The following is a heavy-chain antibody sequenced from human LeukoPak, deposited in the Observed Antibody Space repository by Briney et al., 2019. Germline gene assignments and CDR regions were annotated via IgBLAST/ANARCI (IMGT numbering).Heavy chain of an antibody. CDR3: AKDGRVWFGEFDY. D-gene: IGHD3-10*01. J-gene: IGHJ4*02. CDR1: GFTFTTYA. V-gene: IGHV3-23*01. Sequence: GGSLRLSCAASGFTFTTYAMSWVRQAPGKGLEWVSAISGSGGSTYYADSVKGRFTISRDNSKNTLYLQMNSLRAEDTAVYYCAKDGRVWFGEFDYWGQGTLVTVSS. CDR2: ISGSGGST.